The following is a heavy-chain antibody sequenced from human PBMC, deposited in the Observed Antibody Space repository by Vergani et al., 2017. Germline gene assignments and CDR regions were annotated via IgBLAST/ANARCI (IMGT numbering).Heavy chain of an antibody. Sequence: QVQLVESGGGVVQPGRSLRLSCAASGFTFSSYAMHWVRQAPGKGLEWVAVISYDGSNKYYADSVKGRFTISRDNSKNTLYLQMNSLRAEDTAVYYCARAPIVGAHPGPFPFDYWGQGTLVTVSS. D-gene: IGHD1-26*01. CDR3: ARAPIVGAHPGPFPFDY. V-gene: IGHV3-30*04. CDR2: ISYDGSNK. CDR1: GFTFSSYA. J-gene: IGHJ4*02.